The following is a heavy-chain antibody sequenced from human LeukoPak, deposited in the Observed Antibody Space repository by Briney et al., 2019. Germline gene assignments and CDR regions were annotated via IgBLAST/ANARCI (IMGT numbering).Heavy chain of an antibody. Sequence: PGGSLRLSCAASGFTFSSYAMHWVRQAPGKGLEWVAVISYDGSNKYYADSVKGRFTISRDNSKNTLYLQMNSLRAEDTAVYYCARAEEKNAFDIWGQGTMVTVSS. CDR2: ISYDGSNK. D-gene: IGHD1-14*01. J-gene: IGHJ3*02. CDR3: ARAEEKNAFDI. V-gene: IGHV3-30-3*01. CDR1: GFTFSSYA.